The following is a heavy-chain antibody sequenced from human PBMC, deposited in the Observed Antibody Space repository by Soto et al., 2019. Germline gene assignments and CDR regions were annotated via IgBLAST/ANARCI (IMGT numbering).Heavy chain of an antibody. D-gene: IGHD6-6*01. CDR1: GFTFSSYA. CDR2: ISGSGGST. J-gene: IGHJ6*02. V-gene: IGHV3-23*01. CDR3: GRPGAARPSYYYYNGMDV. Sequence: GSLRLSCAASGFTFSSYAMSWVRQAPGKGLEWVSAISGSGGSTYYADSVKGRFTISRDNSKNTLYLQMNSLRAEDTAVYYCGRPGAARPSYYYYNGMDVWGQGTTVTVSS.